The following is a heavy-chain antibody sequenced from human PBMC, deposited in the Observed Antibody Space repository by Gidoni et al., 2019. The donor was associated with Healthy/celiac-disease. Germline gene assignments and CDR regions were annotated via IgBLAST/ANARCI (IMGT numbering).Heavy chain of an antibody. CDR1: GGSISSSY. J-gene: IGHJ4*02. CDR3: ARTYCSSTSCSYFDY. Sequence: QVQLQESGPGLVKPSETLSLTCTVSGGSISSSYWSWIRQPPGKGLEWIGYIYYSGSTNYNPSLKSRVTISVDTSKNQFSLKLSSVTAADTAVYYCARTYCSSTSCSYFDYWGQGTLVTVSA. CDR2: IYYSGST. V-gene: IGHV4-59*01. D-gene: IGHD2-2*01.